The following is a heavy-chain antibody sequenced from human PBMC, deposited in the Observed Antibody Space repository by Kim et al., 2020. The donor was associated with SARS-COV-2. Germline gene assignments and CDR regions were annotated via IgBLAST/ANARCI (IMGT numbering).Heavy chain of an antibody. D-gene: IGHD3-10*01. Sequence: GGSLRLSCAASGFTFSDHYMSWIRQAPGKGLEWISFISTSGSTIYYADSMEGRFTISRDNAKNSLYLEMNSLRDDDTAVYFCARDVAQVRGGFYGMDVWGQGPTVIVSS. CDR1: GFTFSDHY. CDR2: ISTSGSTI. CDR3: ARDVAQVRGGFYGMDV. J-gene: IGHJ6*02. V-gene: IGHV3-11*01.